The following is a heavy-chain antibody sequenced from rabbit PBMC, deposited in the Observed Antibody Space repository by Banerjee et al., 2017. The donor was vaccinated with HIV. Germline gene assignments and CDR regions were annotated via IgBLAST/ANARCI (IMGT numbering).Heavy chain of an antibody. V-gene: IGHV1S45*01. J-gene: IGHJ4*01. CDR3: ARTAGYLDDGDGYFNL. D-gene: IGHD2-1*01. CDR2: IYAGTSSST. Sequence: QEQLVESGGGLVKPEGSLTLTCKASGFDFSSNAMWWVRQAPGKGLESIACIYAGTSSSTWYASWAKGRFTTSKTSSTTVTLQMTSLTAADTATYFCARTAGYLDDGDGYFNLWGPGTLVTVS. CDR1: GFDFSSNA.